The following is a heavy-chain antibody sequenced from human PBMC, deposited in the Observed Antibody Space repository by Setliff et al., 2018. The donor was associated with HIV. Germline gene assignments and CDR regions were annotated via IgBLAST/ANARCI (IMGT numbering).Heavy chain of an antibody. CDR3: ARGSYYDYVWGNYRYTGFDY. V-gene: IGHV1-46*01. J-gene: IGHJ4*02. D-gene: IGHD3-16*02. CDR2: INPSGGST. CDR1: GYTFTSYY. Sequence: ASVKVSCKASGYTFTSYYMHWVRQAPGQGLEWMGIINPSGGSTSYAQKFQGRVTMTRDTSTSTVYMELSSLRSEDTAVYYCARGSYYDYVWGNYRYTGFDYWGQGTLVTVSS.